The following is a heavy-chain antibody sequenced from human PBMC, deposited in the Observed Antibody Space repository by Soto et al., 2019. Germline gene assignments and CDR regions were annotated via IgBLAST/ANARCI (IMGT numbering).Heavy chain of an antibody. CDR3: ARTSSGYFFDY. D-gene: IGHD3-22*01. CDR1: GGSISSGGYY. CDR2: IYYSGST. Sequence: PSETLSLTCTVSGGSISSGGYYWSWIRQHPGKGLEWIGYIYYSGSTYYNPSLKSRVTISVDTSKNQFSLKLSSVTAADTAVYYCARTSSGYFFDYWGQGTLVTVSS. J-gene: IGHJ4*02. V-gene: IGHV4-31*03.